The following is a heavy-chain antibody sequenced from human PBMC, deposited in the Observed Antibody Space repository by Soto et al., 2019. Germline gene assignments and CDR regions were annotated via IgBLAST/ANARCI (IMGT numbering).Heavy chain of an antibody. J-gene: IGHJ3*02. CDR2: IYYSGST. CDR1: GGSISSYY. Sequence: SETLSLTCTVSGGSISSYYWSWIRQPPGKGLEWIGYIYYSGSTNYNPSLKSRVTISVDTSKNQFSLKLSSVTAADTAVYYCAREGPSLRFLDHRAFDIWGQGTMVTVSS. D-gene: IGHD3-3*01. V-gene: IGHV4-59*08. CDR3: AREGPSLRFLDHRAFDI.